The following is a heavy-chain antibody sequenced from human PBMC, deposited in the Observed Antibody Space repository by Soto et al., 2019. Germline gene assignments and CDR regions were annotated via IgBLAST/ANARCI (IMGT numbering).Heavy chain of an antibody. J-gene: IGHJ6*02. CDR3: AREDDGGDRDYYGLDV. Sequence: TLSLTCTVSGGSISSGGYYWSWTRQHPGKGLEWIGYIHYSGSTNYNPSFKSRVTISVDTSKNQFSLQLSSVTAADTAVYFCAREDDGGDRDYYGLDVWGQGTTVTVSS. CDR2: IHYSGST. V-gene: IGHV4-31*03. D-gene: IGHD2-21*02. CDR1: GGSISSGGYY.